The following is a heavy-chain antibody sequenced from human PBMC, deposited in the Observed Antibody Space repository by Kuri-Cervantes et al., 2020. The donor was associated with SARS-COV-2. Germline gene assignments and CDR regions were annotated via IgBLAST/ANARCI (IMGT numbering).Heavy chain of an antibody. J-gene: IGHJ4*02. D-gene: IGHD6-19*01. CDR1: GFSLSNARMG. Sequence: SGPTLVKPTETLTLTCTVSGFSLSNARMGVSWIRQPPGKALEWLAHIFSNDEKSYSTSLKTRLAISKDISKSQVVLTMTNMDPVDTGTYYCAHRPGIAVAGSGGFYFDYWGQGTLVTVSS. CDR2: IFSNDEK. V-gene: IGHV2-26*01. CDR3: AHRPGIAVAGSGGFYFDY.